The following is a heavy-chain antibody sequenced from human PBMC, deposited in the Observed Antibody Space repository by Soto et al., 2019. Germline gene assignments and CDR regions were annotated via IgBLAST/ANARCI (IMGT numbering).Heavy chain of an antibody. J-gene: IGHJ4*02. Sequence: PGGSLRLSCAASGFTFSSYGMPWVRQAPGKGLEWVAVISYDGSNKYYADSVKGRFTISRDNSKNTLYLQMNSLRAEDTAVYYCAKAYYYDSSGYTGYFDYWGQGTLVTVSS. CDR1: GFTFSSYG. D-gene: IGHD3-22*01. V-gene: IGHV3-30*18. CDR2: ISYDGSNK. CDR3: AKAYYYDSSGYTGYFDY.